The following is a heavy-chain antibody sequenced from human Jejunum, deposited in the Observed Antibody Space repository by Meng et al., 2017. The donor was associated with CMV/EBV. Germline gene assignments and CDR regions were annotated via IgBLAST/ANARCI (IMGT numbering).Heavy chain of an antibody. V-gene: IGHV3-64*01. CDR1: GFSVSNHP. CDR3: AREVKGDLDY. J-gene: IGHJ4*02. CDR2: ISPSGDYT. D-gene: IGHD1-26*01. Sequence: LSCVASGFSVSNHPMHWVRQAPGEGPESVSAISPSGDYTYYSNSVKGRFTISRANSKNTLYLQMGGLRADDMAVYYCAREVKGDLDYWGQGTLVTSPQ.